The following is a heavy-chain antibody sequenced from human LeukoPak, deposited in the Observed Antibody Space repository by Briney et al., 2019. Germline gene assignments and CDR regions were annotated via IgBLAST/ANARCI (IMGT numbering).Heavy chain of an antibody. Sequence: ASVKVSCKASGYTFTGYYMHWVRQAPGQGLEWMGRISPNSGGTNYAQKFQGMVTITRDTSISTAYMELSRLRSDDTAVYYCARDTHIVVVTAVSSDYWGQGTLVTVSS. J-gene: IGHJ4*02. V-gene: IGHV1-2*06. CDR1: GYTFTGYY. CDR3: ARDTHIVVVTAVSSDY. CDR2: ISPNSGGT. D-gene: IGHD2-21*02.